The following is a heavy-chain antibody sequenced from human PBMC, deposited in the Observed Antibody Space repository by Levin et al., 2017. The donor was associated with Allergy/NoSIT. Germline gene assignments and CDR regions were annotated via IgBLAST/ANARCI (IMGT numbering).Heavy chain of an antibody. V-gene: IGHV4-34*01. Sequence: SETLSLTCAVYGGSLSGHYWSWIRQPPGRGLEWIGEINHRAYTHYNPSLKSRVTISIDTSKNQFSLKLRSVTAADTAVYFCASDVVGAPDFQHWNQGALVTVSS. J-gene: IGHJ1*01. D-gene: IGHD1-26*01. CDR2: INHRAYT. CDR3: ASDVVGAPDFQH. CDR1: GGSLSGHY.